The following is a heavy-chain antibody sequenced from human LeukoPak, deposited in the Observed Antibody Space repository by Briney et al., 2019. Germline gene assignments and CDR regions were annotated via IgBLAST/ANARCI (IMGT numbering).Heavy chain of an antibody. CDR1: GFTFSSHW. J-gene: IGHJ4*02. D-gene: IGHD6-13*01. V-gene: IGHV3-7*01. Sequence: GGSLRLSCAASGFTFSSHWMTWVRQAPGKGPEWVASINRDGSEQYYVDSVKGRFTISRDNAKNSLSLQVSSLRAEDTAVYYCTRGGATSSWYWFFWGQGTLVTVSS. CDR2: INRDGSEQ. CDR3: TRGGATSSWYWFF.